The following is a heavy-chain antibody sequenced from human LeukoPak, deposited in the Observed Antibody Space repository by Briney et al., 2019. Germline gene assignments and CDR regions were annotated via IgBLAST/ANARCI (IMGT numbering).Heavy chain of an antibody. V-gene: IGHV3-30*04. Sequence: SGGSLRLSCAAPGFTFSSYAMHWVRQAPGKGLEWVAVISYDGSNKYYADSVKGRFTISRDNSKNTLYLQMNSLRAEGTAVYYCARASRYGGNSGYAFDIWGQGTMVTVSS. CDR2: ISYDGSNK. J-gene: IGHJ3*02. CDR1: GFTFSSYA. CDR3: ARASRYGGNSGYAFDI. D-gene: IGHD4-23*01.